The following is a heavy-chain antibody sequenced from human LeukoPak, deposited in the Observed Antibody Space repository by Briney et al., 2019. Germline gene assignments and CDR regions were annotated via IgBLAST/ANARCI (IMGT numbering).Heavy chain of an antibody. CDR1: GFTISTYG. J-gene: IGHJ4*02. Sequence: GGSLRLSCAASGFTISTYGMSWVRQAPGKGLEWVSSISGGSTYYADSVKGRFTISRDNSKDTVSLQMNSLRAEDTAVYYCAKSVYHSGNYWGQGTLVTVSS. D-gene: IGHD3-10*01. V-gene: IGHV3-23*01. CDR3: AKSVYHSGNY. CDR2: ISGGST.